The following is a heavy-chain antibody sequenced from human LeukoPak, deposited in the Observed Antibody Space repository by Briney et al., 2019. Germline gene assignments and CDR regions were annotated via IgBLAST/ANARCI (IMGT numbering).Heavy chain of an antibody. CDR2: IKQDGSEK. V-gene: IGHV3-7*01. CDR3: ARDRRGYYGTFYMDV. CDR1: GFTFSRFW. D-gene: IGHD3-10*01. Sequence: GGSLRLSCAASGFTFSRFWMSWVRQAPGKGLEWMANIKQDGSEKYYVDSVKGRFTISRDNAKNSLYLQMNSLRAEDTAVYYCARDRRGYYGTFYMDVWGKGTTVAISS. J-gene: IGHJ6*03.